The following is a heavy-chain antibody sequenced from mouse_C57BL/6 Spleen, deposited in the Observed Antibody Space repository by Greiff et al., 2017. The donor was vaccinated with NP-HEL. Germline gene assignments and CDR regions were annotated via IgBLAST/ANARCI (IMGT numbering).Heavy chain of an antibody. CDR2: ISDGGSYT. V-gene: IGHV5-4*01. D-gene: IGHD4-1*01. Sequence: EVHLVESGGGLVKPGGSLKLSCAASGFTFSSYAMSWVRQTPEKRLEWVATISDGGSYTYYPDNVKGRFTISRDNAKNNLYLQMSHLKSEDTAMYYCAREGELGRGAMDYWGQGTSVTVSS. CDR3: AREGELGRGAMDY. J-gene: IGHJ4*01. CDR1: GFTFSSYA.